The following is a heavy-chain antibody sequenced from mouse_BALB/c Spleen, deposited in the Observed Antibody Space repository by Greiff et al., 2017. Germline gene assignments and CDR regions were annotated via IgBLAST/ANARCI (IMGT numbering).Heavy chain of an antibody. Sequence: QVQLQQSGAELVRPGASVTLSCKASGYTFTDYEMHWVKQTPVHGLEWIGAIDPETGGTAYNQKFKGKATLTADKSSSTAYMELRSLTSEDSAVYYCTREALIYDGRAMDYWGQGTSVTVSS. CDR1: GYTFTDYE. CDR3: TREALIYDGRAMDY. V-gene: IGHV1-15*01. D-gene: IGHD2-3*01. J-gene: IGHJ4*01. CDR2: IDPETGGT.